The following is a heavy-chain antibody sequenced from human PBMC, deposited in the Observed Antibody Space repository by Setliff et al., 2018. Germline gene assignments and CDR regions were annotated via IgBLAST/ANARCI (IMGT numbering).Heavy chain of an antibody. J-gene: IGHJ6*02. V-gene: IGHV4-34*01. D-gene: IGHD2-2*02. CDR2: IYHSGST. CDR1: GQSFSDYY. CDR3: ARDRQYCSSPTCYSSYFYYYGMDV. Sequence: SETLSLTCAIYGQSFSDYYWSWVRQPPGKGLEWIGAIYHSGSTNYNPSLKSRVSISVDTSKNQFSLKLSSVTAADTAVYYCARDRQYCSSPTCYSSYFYYYGMDVWGQGTTVTVSS.